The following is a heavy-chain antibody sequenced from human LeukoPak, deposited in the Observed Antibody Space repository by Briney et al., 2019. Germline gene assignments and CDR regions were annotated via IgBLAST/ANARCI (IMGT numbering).Heavy chain of an antibody. V-gene: IGHV5-51*01. Sequence: GESLKISCKGSGYRFTYWIGWVRQMPGKGLEWMGIIYSGGSHTKYSPSFQGRVTISADKSISTAYLQWSSLEASDTAMYYCASARHGDYVWDYWGQGTLVTVSS. J-gene: IGHJ4*02. CDR1: GYRFTYW. CDR3: ASARHGDYVWDY. CDR2: IYSGGSHT. D-gene: IGHD4-17*01.